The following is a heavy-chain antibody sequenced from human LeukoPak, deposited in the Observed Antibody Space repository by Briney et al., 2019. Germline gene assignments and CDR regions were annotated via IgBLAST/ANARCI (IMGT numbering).Heavy chain of an antibody. CDR3: ARGRGGSYPYWYFDL. D-gene: IGHD1-26*01. CDR2: MNPNSGNT. CDR1: GYTFTSYD. J-gene: IGHJ2*01. V-gene: IGHV1-8*03. Sequence: ASVKVSCKASGYTFTSYDINWVRQATGQGLEWMGWMNPNSGNTGYAQKFQGRVTITRNTSISTAYMELSSLRSEDTAVYYCARGRGGSYPYWYFDLWGRGTLVTVSS.